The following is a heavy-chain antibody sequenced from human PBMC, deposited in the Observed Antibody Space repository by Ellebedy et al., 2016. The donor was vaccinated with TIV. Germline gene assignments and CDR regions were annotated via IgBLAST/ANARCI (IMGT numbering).Heavy chain of an antibody. CDR1: GGSFSGYY. Sequence: SETLSLXXAVYGGSFSGYYWSWIRQPPGKGLEWIGEINHSGSTNYNPSLKSRVTISVDTSKNQFSLKLSSVTAADTAVYYCARGNSLRFLEWLPDYWGQGTLVTVSS. V-gene: IGHV4-34*01. J-gene: IGHJ4*02. CDR2: INHSGST. CDR3: ARGNSLRFLEWLPDY. D-gene: IGHD3-3*01.